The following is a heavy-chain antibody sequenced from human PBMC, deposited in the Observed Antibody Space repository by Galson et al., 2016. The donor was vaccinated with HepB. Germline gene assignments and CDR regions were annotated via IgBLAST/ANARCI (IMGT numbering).Heavy chain of an antibody. CDR2: ITGSSSNI. CDR1: GFTFNTYS. CDR3: ARALSSSGWTYWYFDL. J-gene: IGHJ2*01. D-gene: IGHD6-19*01. Sequence: SLRLSCAASGFTFNTYSMNWVRQAPGKGLEWIAYITGSSSNIKYADSVKGRFTISRDNAKNSLFLQMNGLRAEDTAVYYCARALSSSGWTYWYFDLWGRGTLVTVSS. V-gene: IGHV3-48*04.